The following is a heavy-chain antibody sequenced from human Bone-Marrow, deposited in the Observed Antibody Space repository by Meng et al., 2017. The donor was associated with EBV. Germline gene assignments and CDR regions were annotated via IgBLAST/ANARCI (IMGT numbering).Heavy chain of an antibody. D-gene: IGHD4-17*01. CDR3: ARDTHDYGDLTFFDY. CDR1: AGTFSSYA. CDR2: IIPIFGTA. Sequence: LVQDGGSGRKPGSWVKAPCKGSAGTFSSYAISWVRQAPGQGLEWMGGIIPIFGTANYAQKFQGRATITADKSTSTAYMELSSLRSEDTAVYYCARDTHDYGDLTFFDYWGQGTLVTVSS. J-gene: IGHJ4*02. V-gene: IGHV1-69*06.